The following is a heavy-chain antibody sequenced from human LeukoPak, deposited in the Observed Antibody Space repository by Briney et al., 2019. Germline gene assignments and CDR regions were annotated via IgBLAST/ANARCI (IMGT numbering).Heavy chain of an antibody. CDR3: ASRVGALEY. V-gene: IGHV3-48*01. CDR1: GFTFSDYR. Sequence: GGSLRLSCAASGFTFSDYRMNWVRQAPGKGLEWVSYISSSGSTIFYAASEKGRFTISRDNAKNSLYLQMDSLRAEDTAVYYCASRVGALEYWGQGTLVTVSS. J-gene: IGHJ4*02. D-gene: IGHD1-26*01. CDR2: ISSSGSTI.